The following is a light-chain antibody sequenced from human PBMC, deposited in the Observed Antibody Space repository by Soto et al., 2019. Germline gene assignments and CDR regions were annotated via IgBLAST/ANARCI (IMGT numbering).Light chain of an antibody. CDR2: EVT. V-gene: IGLV2-8*01. Sequence: QSALTQPPSASGSPGQSVTISCTGTSSDVGGYNYVSWYQQHPGKAPKLMIYEVTKRPLGVPDRFSGSKSGNTASLTVSGLLAEDEADYYCSSHAGIINVVFGGGTKVTVL. CDR1: SSDVGGYNY. CDR3: SSHAGIINVV. J-gene: IGLJ3*02.